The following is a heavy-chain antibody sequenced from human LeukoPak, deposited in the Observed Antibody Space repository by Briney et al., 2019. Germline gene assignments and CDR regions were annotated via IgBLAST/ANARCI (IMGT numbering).Heavy chain of an antibody. J-gene: IGHJ4*02. Sequence: GGSLRLSCAASGFTFSSYAMHWVRQAPGKGLEYVSAISSNGGSTYYANSVKGRFTISRDNSKNTLYLQMGSLRAEDMAVYYCARSLGKDYDSSGYHDYWGQGTLVTVSS. CDR3: ARSLGKDYDSSGYHDY. CDR1: GFTFSSYA. V-gene: IGHV3-64*01. D-gene: IGHD3-22*01. CDR2: ISSNGGST.